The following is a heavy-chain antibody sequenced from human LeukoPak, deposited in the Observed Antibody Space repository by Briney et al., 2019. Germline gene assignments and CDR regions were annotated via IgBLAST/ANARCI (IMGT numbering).Heavy chain of an antibody. V-gene: IGHV3-23*01. D-gene: IGHD4/OR15-4a*01. CDR1: GFTFSSYA. Sequence: GGSLRLSCAASGFTFSSYAVIWVRQAPGKGLEWVSAISGSGGSTYYADAVKGRFTISRDNSKNTLYLQMNSLSAEDTAVYYCARRAGAYSHPHDYWGPGTLVTVSS. CDR3: ARRAGAYSHPHDY. CDR2: ISGSGGST. J-gene: IGHJ4*02.